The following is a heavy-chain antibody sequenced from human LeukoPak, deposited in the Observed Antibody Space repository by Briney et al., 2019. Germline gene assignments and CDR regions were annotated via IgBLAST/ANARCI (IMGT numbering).Heavy chain of an antibody. CDR2: FDPEDGET. V-gene: IGHV1-24*01. J-gene: IGHJ4*02. D-gene: IGHD2-15*01. CDR3: ARVIHCSGGSCYTTPCDY. CDR1: GYTLTELS. Sequence: ASVKVSCKVSGYTLTELSMHWVRQAPGKGLEWMGGFDPEDGETIYAQKFQGRVTMTEDTSTDTAYMELSSLRSDDTAVYYCARVIHCSGGSCYTTPCDYWAREPWSPSPQ.